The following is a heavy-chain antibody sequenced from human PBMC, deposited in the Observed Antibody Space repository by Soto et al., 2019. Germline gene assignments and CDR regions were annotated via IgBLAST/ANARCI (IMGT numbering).Heavy chain of an antibody. V-gene: IGHV5-51*01. J-gene: IGHJ5*02. Sequence: GESLKISCQCSGYTFSNFWIGWVRQLPGKGLEWMGIIYPGDHETRYSPSFHGKVTISADKSINTAYLQWSSLKASDTAMYYCARSPKAVAGTPRFDPWGQGTLVTVSS. D-gene: IGHD6-19*01. CDR3: ARSPKAVAGTPRFDP. CDR1: GYTFSNFW. CDR2: IYPGDHET.